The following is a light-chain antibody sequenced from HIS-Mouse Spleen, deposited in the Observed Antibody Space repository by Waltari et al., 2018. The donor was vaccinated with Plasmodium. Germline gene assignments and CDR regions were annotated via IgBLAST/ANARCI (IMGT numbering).Light chain of an antibody. CDR3: QAWDSSINYV. J-gene: IGLJ1*01. CDR2: QDS. Sequence: SYELTQPPSVSVSPGQTARITCSGDKLGLKYACWYQQKPGQSPVLVIYQDSKRPSGIPERFSGSNSGNTATLTISGTQAMDEADYYCQAWDSSINYVFGTGTKVTVL. V-gene: IGLV3-1*01. CDR1: KLGLKY.